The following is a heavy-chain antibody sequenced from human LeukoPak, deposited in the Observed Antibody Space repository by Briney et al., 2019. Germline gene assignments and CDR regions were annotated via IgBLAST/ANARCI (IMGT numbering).Heavy chain of an antibody. J-gene: IGHJ4*02. D-gene: IGHD6-19*01. CDR3: AKGRWISGWDPFDY. Sequence: GGSLRLSCAASGFTFSNYAMSWVRQAPGKGLEWVSTISGSGGSTYYADSVKGRFTISRDSSKSTLYLQMNSLRAEDTAVYYCAKGRWISGWDPFDYWGQGTLVTVSS. V-gene: IGHV3-23*01. CDR1: GFTFSNYA. CDR2: ISGSGGST.